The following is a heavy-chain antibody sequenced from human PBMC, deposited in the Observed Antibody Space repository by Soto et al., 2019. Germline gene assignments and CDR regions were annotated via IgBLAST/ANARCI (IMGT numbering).Heavy chain of an antibody. V-gene: IGHV5-51*01. Sequence: GESLKISGKCSGYSFTSYWSGGVRQMPGKGLGWVGIIYPGDSDTRYSPSFQGQVTISADKSISTAYLQWSSLKASDTAMYYCASTSGYDYGPYYYYCMDVWGKGTTVTVPS. J-gene: IGHJ6*03. CDR1: GYSFTSYW. D-gene: IGHD5-12*01. CDR3: ASTSGYDYGPYYYYCMDV. CDR2: IYPGDSDT.